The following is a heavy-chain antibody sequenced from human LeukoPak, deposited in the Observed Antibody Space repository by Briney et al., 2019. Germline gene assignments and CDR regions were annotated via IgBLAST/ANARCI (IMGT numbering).Heavy chain of an antibody. Sequence: SVKVSCKASGYTFTSYGISWVRQAPGQGLEWMGGIIPIFGTANYAQKFQGRVTITTDESTSTAYMERSSLRSEDTAVYYCASWEKYCSGGSCTDYWGQGTLVTVSS. CDR1: GYTFTSYG. J-gene: IGHJ4*02. V-gene: IGHV1-69*05. D-gene: IGHD2-15*01. CDR3: ASWEKYCSGGSCTDY. CDR2: IIPIFGTA.